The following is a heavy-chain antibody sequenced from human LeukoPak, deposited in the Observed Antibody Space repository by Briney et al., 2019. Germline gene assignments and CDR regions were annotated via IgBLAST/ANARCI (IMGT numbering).Heavy chain of an antibody. D-gene: IGHD3-10*01. CDR1: GFTFSSYW. CDR3: ARGGWFFDP. V-gene: IGHV3-7*05. Sequence: TGGSLRLSCAASGFTFSSYWMSWVRQAPGKGLEWVANIKQNGSEKYYVDSVKSRFTISRDNAKNSLFLQMNNLRAEDTAVYHCARGGWFFDPWGQGTLVTVSS. J-gene: IGHJ5*02. CDR2: IKQNGSEK.